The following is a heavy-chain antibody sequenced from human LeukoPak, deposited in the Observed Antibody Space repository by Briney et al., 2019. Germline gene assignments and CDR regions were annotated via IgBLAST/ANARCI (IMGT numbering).Heavy chain of an antibody. CDR1: GGTFSSYA. CDR3: ARGPSLGELTSPFYY. D-gene: IGHD3-16*02. J-gene: IGHJ4*02. CDR2: IIPIFGTA. V-gene: IGHV1-69*05. Sequence: ASVKVSCKASGGTFSSYAITWVRQAPGQGLEWMGGIIPIFGTANYAQKLQGRVTITTDESTSTAYMELSSLRSEDTAVYYCARGPSLGELTSPFYYWGQGTLVTVSS.